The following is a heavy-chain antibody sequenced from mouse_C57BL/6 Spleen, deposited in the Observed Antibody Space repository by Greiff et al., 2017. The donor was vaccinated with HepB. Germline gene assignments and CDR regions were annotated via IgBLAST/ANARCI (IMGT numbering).Heavy chain of an antibody. CDR1: GYAFSRSW. CDR3: FAY. V-gene: IGHV1-82*01. CDR2: IYPGDGDT. D-gene: IGHD2-1*01. J-gene: IGHJ3*01. Sequence: QVQLKQSGPELVKPGASVKISCKASGYAFSRSWMNWVKQRPGKGLEWIGRIYPGDGDTNYNGKFKGKATLTADKTSTTADMQLSILCKGGNYEEAWFAYWGQGTLVTVSA.